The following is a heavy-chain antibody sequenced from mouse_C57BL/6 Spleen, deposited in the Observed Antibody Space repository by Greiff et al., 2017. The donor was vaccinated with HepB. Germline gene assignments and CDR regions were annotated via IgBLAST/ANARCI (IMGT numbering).Heavy chain of an antibody. D-gene: IGHD3-2*02. CDR2: INPSTGGT. V-gene: IGHV1-42*01. Sequence: VQLQQSGPELVKPGASVKISCKASGYSFTGYYMNWVKQSPEKSLEWIGEINPSTGGTTYNQKFKAKATLTVDKSSSTAYMQLKSLTSEDSAVYYCARGSSGPYYYAMDYGGQGTSVTVSS. CDR1: GYSFTGYY. J-gene: IGHJ4*01. CDR3: ARGSSGPYYYAMDY.